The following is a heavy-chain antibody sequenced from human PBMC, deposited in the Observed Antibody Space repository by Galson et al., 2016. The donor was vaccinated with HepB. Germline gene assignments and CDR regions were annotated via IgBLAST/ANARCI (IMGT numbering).Heavy chain of an antibody. CDR2: ISASGVGT. Sequence: SLRLSCAASGFTFSSDAMSWVRQAPERGLEWVTGISASGVGTYYAAAVKGRFTISRDNFKNTLYLQMNSLRAEDAAVYYCAKEISVAGVNGLPSDYWGQGTLVTVSS. D-gene: IGHD6-19*01. CDR3: AKEISVAGVNGLPSDY. CDR1: GFTFSSDA. V-gene: IGHV3-23*01. J-gene: IGHJ4*02.